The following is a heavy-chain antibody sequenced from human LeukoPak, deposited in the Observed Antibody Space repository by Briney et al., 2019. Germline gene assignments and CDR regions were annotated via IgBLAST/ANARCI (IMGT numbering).Heavy chain of an antibody. CDR1: GYTFTSYG. Sequence: ASVKVSCKASGYTFTSYGISWVRQAPGQGLEWMGWISAYNGNTNYAQKLQGRVTMTTDTSTSTAYMELRSLRSGDTAVYYCARDHYDILTGYYTETHIDYWGQGTLVTVSS. J-gene: IGHJ4*02. CDR3: ARDHYDILTGYYTETHIDY. D-gene: IGHD3-9*01. V-gene: IGHV1-18*01. CDR2: ISAYNGNT.